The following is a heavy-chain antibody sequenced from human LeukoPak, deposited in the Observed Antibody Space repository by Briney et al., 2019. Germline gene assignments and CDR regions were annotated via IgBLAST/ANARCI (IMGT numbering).Heavy chain of an antibody. Sequence: GGSLRLPCAASGFTFSSYAMNWVRQAPGKGLEWVSSISSSSGYIFYADSVKGRFTISRDNSKNTLYLQMNSLRADDTAVYYCARVGVWIAARPYNWFDPWGQGTLVTVSS. CDR3: ARVGVWIAARPYNWFDP. V-gene: IGHV3-21*04. D-gene: IGHD6-6*01. CDR2: ISSSSGYI. CDR1: GFTFSSYA. J-gene: IGHJ5*02.